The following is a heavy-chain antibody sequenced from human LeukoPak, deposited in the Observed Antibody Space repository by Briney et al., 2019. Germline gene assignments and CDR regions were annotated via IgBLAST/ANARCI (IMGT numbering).Heavy chain of an antibody. CDR3: AKWGDYDILTGYYDSDY. Sequence: GGSLRLSCAASGFTFSNYAMSWVRQAPGKGLEWVSAIIGSGGSTYYADSVKGRFTISRDNPKNTLYLQMNSLRAEDTAVYYCAKWGDYDILTGYYDSDYWGQGTLVTVSS. D-gene: IGHD3-9*01. CDR2: IIGSGGST. J-gene: IGHJ4*02. CDR1: GFTFSNYA. V-gene: IGHV3-23*01.